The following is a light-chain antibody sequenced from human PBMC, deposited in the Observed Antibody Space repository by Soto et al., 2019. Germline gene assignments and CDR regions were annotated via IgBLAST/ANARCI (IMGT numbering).Light chain of an antibody. Sequence: QAVVTQEPSLTVSPGGTVTLTCGSTSGTVTTGHSVNWFQQKPGQAPRTLIYDTRNKHSWTPARFSGSLRGGKAALTLWGAQPEDEADYYCLLSYSGARGVFGGGTKVTVL. J-gene: IGLJ3*02. CDR2: DTR. CDR1: SGTVTTGHS. V-gene: IGLV7-46*01. CDR3: LLSYSGARGV.